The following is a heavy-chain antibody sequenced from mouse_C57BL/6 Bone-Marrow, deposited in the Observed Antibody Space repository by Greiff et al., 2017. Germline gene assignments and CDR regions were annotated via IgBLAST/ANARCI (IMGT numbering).Heavy chain of an antibody. CDR3: ARVLLYYYTMAY. CDR2: ISDGGSYT. Sequence: EVQGVEPGGGLVKPGGSLKLSCAASGFTFSSYAMPWVRQTPEKSLEWVATISDGGSYTYYPDNVKGRITISRDNATNNLYLQMSHLQSEDTALYYCARVLLYYYTMAYWGKGTSVTVSS. J-gene: IGHJ4*01. CDR1: GFTFSSYA. V-gene: IGHV5-4*01.